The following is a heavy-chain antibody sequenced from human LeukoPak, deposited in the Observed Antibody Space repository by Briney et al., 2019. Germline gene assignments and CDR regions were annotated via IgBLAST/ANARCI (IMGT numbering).Heavy chain of an antibody. V-gene: IGHV3-7*03. CDR2: IKQDGSEK. D-gene: IGHD6-19*01. Sequence: GGSLRISCAASGFTFSSYWMNWVRQAPGRGLEWVANIKQDGSEKYYVDSVKGRFTISRDNAKNSLYLQMNRLRVEDTAVYYCARGSSGSYDYWGQGTLVTVSS. CDR3: ARGSSGSYDY. J-gene: IGHJ4*02. CDR1: GFTFSSYW.